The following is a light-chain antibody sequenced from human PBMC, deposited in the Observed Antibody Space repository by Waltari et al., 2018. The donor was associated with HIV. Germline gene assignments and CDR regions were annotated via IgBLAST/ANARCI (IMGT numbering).Light chain of an antibody. Sequence: QSALTQPASVSGSPGQSITISCTGTSSYVGSYSLVSWYQQHPGKAPKLMIYEVSKRPSGVSNRFSGSKSGNTASLTISGLQAEDEADYYCCSYAGSSTFVVFGGGTKLTVL. V-gene: IGLV2-23*02. CDR2: EVS. CDR3: CSYAGSSTFVV. CDR1: SSYVGSYSL. J-gene: IGLJ2*01.